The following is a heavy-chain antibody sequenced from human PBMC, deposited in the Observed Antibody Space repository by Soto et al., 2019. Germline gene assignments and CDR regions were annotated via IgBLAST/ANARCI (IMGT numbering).Heavy chain of an antibody. CDR2: IYYSGST. V-gene: IGHV4-30-4*01. CDR3: ARETNGYDSNWFDP. Sequence: SETLSPTCTVSGGSISSGDYSWSWIRQPPGKGLEWIGYIYYSGSTYYNPSLKSRVIISVDTSKSQFSLKLSSVTAADTAVYYCARETNGYDSNWFDPWGQGTLVTVSS. J-gene: IGHJ5*02. CDR1: GGSISSGDYS. D-gene: IGHD5-12*01.